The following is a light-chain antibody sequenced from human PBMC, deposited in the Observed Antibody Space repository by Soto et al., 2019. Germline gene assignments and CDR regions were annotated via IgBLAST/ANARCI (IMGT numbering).Light chain of an antibody. CDR1: SSDVGGYNY. CDR2: EVS. CDR3: SSYAGSNNVV. V-gene: IGLV2-8*01. Sequence: QSVLSQPPSASGSPGQSVTISCTGTSSDVGGYNYVSWYQQHPGKAPKLMIYEVSERPSGVPDRFSGSKSGNTASLTVSGLQPEDDSNYYCSSYAGSNNVVFGGGTQLTVL. J-gene: IGLJ2*01.